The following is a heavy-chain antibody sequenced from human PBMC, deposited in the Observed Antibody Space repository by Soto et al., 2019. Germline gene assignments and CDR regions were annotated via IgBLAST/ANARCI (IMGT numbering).Heavy chain of an antibody. CDR3: ARDSTYSYGYGMDV. D-gene: IGHD5-18*01. V-gene: IGHV4-61*01. Sequence: SETLSLTCVVSGGSVSSGSYYWSWIRQPPGKGLEWIGYIYYSGSTNYNPSLKSRVTISVDTSKNQFSLKLSSVTAAGTAVYYCARDSTYSYGYGMDVWGQGTTVTVSS. CDR1: GGSVSSGSYY. J-gene: IGHJ6*02. CDR2: IYYSGST.